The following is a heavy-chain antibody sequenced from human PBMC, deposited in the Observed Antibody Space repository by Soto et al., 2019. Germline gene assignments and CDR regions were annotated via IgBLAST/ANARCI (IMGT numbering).Heavy chain of an antibody. J-gene: IGHJ3*02. D-gene: IGHD5-18*01. Sequence: DVQLVESGGGLVQPGRSLRLSCAASGFTFDDYAMHWVRQAPGKGLEWVSGISWNSGSIGYADSVKGRFTISRDNAKNSLYLQMNSLRAEDTALYYCAKGHGYSYGYDAFDIWGQGTMVTVSS. CDR3: AKGHGYSYGYDAFDI. CDR2: ISWNSGSI. V-gene: IGHV3-9*01. CDR1: GFTFDDYA.